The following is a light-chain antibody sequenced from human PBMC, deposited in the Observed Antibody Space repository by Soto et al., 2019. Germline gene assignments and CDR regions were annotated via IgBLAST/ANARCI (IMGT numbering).Light chain of an antibody. CDR2: GNS. CDR3: QSYDSSLRGFVV. Sequence: QSALTQPPSVSGAPGPRFTSCCTGSSSNIGAGYDIHWYQQLPGTAPKLLIYGNSNRPSGVPDRLPGSKSGTSASLAITGLQAEDEADYCCQSYDSSLRGFVVFGGGTQLTVL. CDR1: SSNIGAGYD. V-gene: IGLV1-40*01. J-gene: IGLJ2*01.